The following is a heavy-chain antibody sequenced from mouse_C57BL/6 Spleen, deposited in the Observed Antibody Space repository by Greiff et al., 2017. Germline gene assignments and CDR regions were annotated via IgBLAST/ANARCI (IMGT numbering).Heavy chain of an antibody. Sequence: VQLQQSGAELVKPGASVKMSCKASGYTFTTYPIEWMKQNHGKSLEWIGNFHPYNDDTKYNEKFNGKATLTVEKSSSTVYLELSRLTSDDSAVYYCARRGSSYYYAMDYWGQGTSVTVAS. CDR2: FHPYNDDT. J-gene: IGHJ4*01. V-gene: IGHV1-47*01. D-gene: IGHD1-1*01. CDR1: GYTFTTYP. CDR3: ARRGSSYYYAMDY.